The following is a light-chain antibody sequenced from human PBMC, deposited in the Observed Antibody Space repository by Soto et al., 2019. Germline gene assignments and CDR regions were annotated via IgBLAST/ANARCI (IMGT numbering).Light chain of an antibody. V-gene: IGLV1-40*01. Sequence: QSVLTQPPSVSGAPGQRVTISCTGSSSNIGTGYDVHWYQQLPGTAPKLLIYGNSNRPSGVPDRFSGSKSGTSASLAITGLQAEDEADYYGQSFDSSRFYVFGTGTKVTVL. CDR1: SSNIGTGYD. CDR3: QSFDSSRFYV. J-gene: IGLJ1*01. CDR2: GNS.